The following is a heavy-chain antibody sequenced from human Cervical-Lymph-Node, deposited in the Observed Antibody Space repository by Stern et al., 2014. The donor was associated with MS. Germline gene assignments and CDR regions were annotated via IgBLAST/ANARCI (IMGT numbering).Heavy chain of an antibody. CDR2: LSPIVGIA. D-gene: IGHD3-22*01. V-gene: IGHV1-69*01. CDR1: VGTFSYYA. CDR3: ARDRRHYDTSGGYYFDS. Sequence: VQQVASVAEWKKPGSSAKVSCTDSVGTFSYYAINWVRQAPGQGPEWMARLSPIVGIASYAQKFQGRVTITADEPTRTAYMELSSLRSDDTAVYYCARDRRHYDTSGGYYFDSWGQGTLVTVSS. J-gene: IGHJ4*02.